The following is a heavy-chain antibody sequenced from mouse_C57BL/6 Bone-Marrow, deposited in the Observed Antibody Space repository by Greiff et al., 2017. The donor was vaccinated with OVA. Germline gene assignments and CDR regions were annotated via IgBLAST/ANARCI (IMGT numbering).Heavy chain of an antibody. J-gene: IGHJ2*01. CDR2: INPNNGGT. CDR1: GYTFTDYN. D-gene: IGHD1-1*01. V-gene: IGHV1-22*01. Sequence: EVQLQQSGPELVKPGASVKMSCKASGYTFTDYNMHWVKQSHGKSLEWIGYINPNNGGTSYNQKFKGKATLTVNKSSSTAYMELRSLTSEDSAVYYCASPYYYGSSYYFDYWGQGTTLTVSS. CDR3: ASPYYYGSSYYFDY.